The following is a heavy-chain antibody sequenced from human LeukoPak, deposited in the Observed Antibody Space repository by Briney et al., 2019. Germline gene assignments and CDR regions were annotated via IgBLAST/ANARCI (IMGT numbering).Heavy chain of an antibody. CDR3: ARDWGYCSSTSCYNY. CDR2: ISSSSSTI. Sequence: GWSLRLSCAASGFTFSSYSMNWVRQAPGKGLEWASYISSSSSTIYYADSVKGRFTISRDNAKNSLYLQMNSLRDEDTAVYYCARDWGYCSSTSCYNYWGQGTLVTVSS. D-gene: IGHD2-2*02. CDR1: GFTFSSYS. J-gene: IGHJ4*02. V-gene: IGHV3-48*02.